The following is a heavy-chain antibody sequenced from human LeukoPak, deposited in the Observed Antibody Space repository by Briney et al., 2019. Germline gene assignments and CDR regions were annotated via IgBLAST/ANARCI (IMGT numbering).Heavy chain of an antibody. CDR1: GFTFSSYA. J-gene: IGHJ4*02. D-gene: IGHD3-22*01. Sequence: PGGSLRLSCAASGFTFSSYAMHWVRQAPGKGLEWVAVISYDGSNKYYADSVKGRFTISRDNSKNTLYLQMNSLRAEDTAVYYCARDYYDSSGYYFIDYWGQGTLVTVSS. CDR3: ARDYYDSSGYYFIDY. CDR2: ISYDGSNK. V-gene: IGHV3-30*01.